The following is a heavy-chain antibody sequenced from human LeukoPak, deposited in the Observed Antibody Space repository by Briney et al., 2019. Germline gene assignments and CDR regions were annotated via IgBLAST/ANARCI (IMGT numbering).Heavy chain of an antibody. CDR2: INSDGSST. CDR1: GFTFSSYW. Sequence: PGGSLRLSCAASGFTFSSYWMHWVRYAPGEGLVWVSRINSDGSSTSYADSVKGRFTISRGNAKNTLYLQMNSLRAEDTAVYYCARIYITIFGVVINGMDVWGQGTTVTVSS. D-gene: IGHD3-3*01. V-gene: IGHV3-74*01. J-gene: IGHJ6*02. CDR3: ARIYITIFGVVINGMDV.